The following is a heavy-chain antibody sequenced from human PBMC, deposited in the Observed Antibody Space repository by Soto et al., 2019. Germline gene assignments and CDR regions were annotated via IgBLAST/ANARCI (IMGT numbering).Heavy chain of an antibody. CDR3: ASAGYCSGGSCYSTYGMDV. V-gene: IGHV5-51*01. CDR2: IYPGYSDT. D-gene: IGHD2-15*01. Sequence: GESLKISFKVSLYSFTSYWIVWVRQIPVKGLDCIGIIYPGYSDTRYSPSFQGQVTISADKSISTAYLQWSSLKASDTAMYYCASAGYCSGGSCYSTYGMDVWGQGTTVTVSS. J-gene: IGHJ6*02. CDR1: LYSFTSYW.